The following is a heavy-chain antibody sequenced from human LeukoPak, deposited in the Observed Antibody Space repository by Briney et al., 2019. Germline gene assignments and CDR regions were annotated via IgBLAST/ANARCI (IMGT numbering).Heavy chain of an antibody. D-gene: IGHD3-22*01. J-gene: IGHJ4*02. Sequence: SETLSLTCTVSGDSVNSLDLWSWVRQPPGKGLVWIVEMYLSGTSHSNPSVKSRVTISIDKSKNQFFLNLSSVTAADTAVYYCAGLVGRYSSGLYYYYFDYWGQGTLVTVSS. CDR3: AGLVGRYSSGLYYYYFDY. CDR2: MYLSGTS. CDR1: GDSVNSLDL. V-gene: IGHV4-4*02.